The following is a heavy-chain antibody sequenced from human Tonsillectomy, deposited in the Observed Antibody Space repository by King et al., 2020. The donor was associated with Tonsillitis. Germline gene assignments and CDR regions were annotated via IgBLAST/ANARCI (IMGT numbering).Heavy chain of an antibody. CDR3: AREPPSGDYVS. CDR1: GGSISSGGYS. V-gene: IGHV4-30-4*07. J-gene: IGHJ3*01. CDR2: IYYSGST. D-gene: IGHD4-17*01. Sequence: VQLQESGPGLVKPSQTLSLTCAVSGGSISSGGYSWSWIRQPPGKGLEWIGYIYYSGSTYYNPSLKSRVTISVDTSKNRFSLKLSSVTAADTAVYYCAREPPSGDYVSWGQGTMVTVSS.